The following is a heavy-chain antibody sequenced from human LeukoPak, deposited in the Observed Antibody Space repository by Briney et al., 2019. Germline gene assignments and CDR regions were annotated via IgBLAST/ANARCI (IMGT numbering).Heavy chain of an antibody. CDR3: AGTYRLRRFDP. D-gene: IGHD2-2*02. J-gene: IGHJ5*02. Sequence: PSETLSLTCTVSGGSISSGTYYWGWIRHPPGKGLECIGTIYYSGSTSYNPSLKSRVTISVDTSKNQFSLKLTSVTAADAAVYYCAGTYRLRRFDPWGQGTLVTVSS. CDR1: GGSISSGTYY. V-gene: IGHV4-39*01. CDR2: IYYSGST.